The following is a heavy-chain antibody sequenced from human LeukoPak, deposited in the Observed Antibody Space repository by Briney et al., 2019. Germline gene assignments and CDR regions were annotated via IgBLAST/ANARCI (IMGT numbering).Heavy chain of an antibody. CDR1: GFTFSSYW. J-gene: IGHJ1*01. D-gene: IGHD6-13*01. CDR2: IKQDGSEK. V-gene: IGHV3-7*01. CDR3: ARNIESIAAAGRRYFQH. Sequence: HPGGSLRLSCAASGFTFSSYWMSWVRQAPGKGLEWVANIKQDGSEKYYVDSVKGRFTISRDNAKNSLYLQMNSLRAEDTAVYYCARNIESIAAAGRRYFQHWGQGTLVTAAS.